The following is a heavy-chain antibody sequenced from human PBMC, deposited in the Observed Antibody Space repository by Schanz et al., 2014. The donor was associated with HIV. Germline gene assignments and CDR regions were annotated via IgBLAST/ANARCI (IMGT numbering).Heavy chain of an antibody. CDR3: ARSPSYGMDV. Sequence: EVQLVESGGGLVQPGRSLRLSCAGSGFTFSTYRMNWVRQAPGKGLEWVSYISSSSTTRHYADSVKGRFTISRDNAKNSLSLQMNSLRDEDTAVYYCARSPSYGMDVWGQGTTVTVSS. V-gene: IGHV3-48*02. CDR1: GFTFSTYR. CDR2: ISSSSTTR. J-gene: IGHJ6*02.